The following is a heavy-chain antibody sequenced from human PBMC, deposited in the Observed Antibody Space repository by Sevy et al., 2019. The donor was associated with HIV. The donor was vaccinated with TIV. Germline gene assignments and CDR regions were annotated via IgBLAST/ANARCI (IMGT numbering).Heavy chain of an antibody. J-gene: IGHJ3*02. V-gene: IGHV3-33*01. CDR1: GFTFSSYG. D-gene: IGHD3-16*01. CDR3: ARAIGGSVDAFDI. CDR2: IWYDGSNK. Sequence: GGSLRLSCAASGFTFSSYGMHWVRQAPGKGLEWVAVIWYDGSNKYYADSVKGRFTISRDNSKNTLYLQMNSLRAEDMAVYYCARAIGGSVDAFDIWGQGTMVTVSS.